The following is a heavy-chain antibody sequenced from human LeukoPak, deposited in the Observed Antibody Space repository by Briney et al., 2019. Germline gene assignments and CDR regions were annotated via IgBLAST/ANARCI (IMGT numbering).Heavy chain of an antibody. Sequence: GGSLRLSCAASGFTFSSYSMNWVRQAPGKGLEWVSYISSSSSIIYYADSVKGRFTISRDNAKNSLYLQMNSLRVEDTAAYYCARAKTTYYYDSSSGYWGQGTLVTVSS. J-gene: IGHJ4*02. CDR1: GFTFSSYS. CDR3: ARAKTTYYYDSSSGY. D-gene: IGHD3-22*01. CDR2: ISSSSSII. V-gene: IGHV3-48*04.